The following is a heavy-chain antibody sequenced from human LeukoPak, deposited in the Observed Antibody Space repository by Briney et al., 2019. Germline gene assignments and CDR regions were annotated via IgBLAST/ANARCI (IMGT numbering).Heavy chain of an antibody. Sequence: SETLSLTCAVYGGSFSGYYWSWIRQPPGKGLEWIGEINHSGSTNYNPSLKSRVTISVDTSKNQFSLKLSSVTAADTAVYYCAIGYSSGWYGAFDIWGQGTMVTVSS. CDR1: GGSFSGYY. CDR3: AIGYSSGWYGAFDI. V-gene: IGHV4-34*01. D-gene: IGHD6-19*01. CDR2: INHSGST. J-gene: IGHJ3*02.